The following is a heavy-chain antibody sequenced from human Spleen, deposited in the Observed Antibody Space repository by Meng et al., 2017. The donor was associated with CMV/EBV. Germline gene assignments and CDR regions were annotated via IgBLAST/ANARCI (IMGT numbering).Heavy chain of an antibody. CDR1: GGSFSGYY. CDR3: ARGSRYCSSTSCYNWFDP. Sequence: GSLRLSCGVYGGSFSGYYWSWIRQPPGKGLEWIGEINHSGGSYYNPSLKSRFTISVDTSKNQFSLKLSSVTAADTAVYYCARGSRYCSSTSCYNWFDPWGQGTLVTVSS. CDR2: INHSGGS. D-gene: IGHD2-2*01. J-gene: IGHJ5*02. V-gene: IGHV4-34*01.